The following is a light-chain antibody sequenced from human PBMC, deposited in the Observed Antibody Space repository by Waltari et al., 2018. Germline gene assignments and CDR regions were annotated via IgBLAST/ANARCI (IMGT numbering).Light chain of an antibody. CDR3: QQYSDDPMT. V-gene: IGKV1-5*03. CDR2: KSS. J-gene: IGKJ5*01. CDR1: QSISSW. Sequence: DIQMTHSPSALSASVGDRLTITCRASQSISSWLAWYQQKPGEVPKLLIQKSSHLQSGVPSRFSGSGAGTEMTLTISSLQSDDFAIYYCQQYSDDPMTFGQGTRLENK.